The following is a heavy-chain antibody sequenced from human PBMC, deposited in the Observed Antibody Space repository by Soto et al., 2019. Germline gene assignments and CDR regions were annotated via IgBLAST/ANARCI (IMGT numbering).Heavy chain of an antibody. Sequence: ASVKVSFKASGDTFTTYDINWLRQATGHGLEWIGWINPNSRNIGYAQRFQGRVTMTRDTAIRTAYMEVSSLRSDDTAVYYCAKGRASGSYYLLDYWGQGTLVTVSS. CDR1: GDTFTTYD. V-gene: IGHV1-8*01. J-gene: IGHJ4*02. CDR3: AKGRASGSYYLLDY. CDR2: INPNSRNI. D-gene: IGHD3-10*01.